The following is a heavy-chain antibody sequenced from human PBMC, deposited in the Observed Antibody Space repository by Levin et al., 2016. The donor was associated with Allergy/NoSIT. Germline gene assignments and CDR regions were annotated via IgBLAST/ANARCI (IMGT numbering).Heavy chain of an antibody. D-gene: IGHD1-26*01. CDR3: AKDFEGVGSTSFDY. J-gene: IGHJ4*02. CDR2: IHYDGSNT. Sequence: VRQAPGKGLEWVAFIHYDGSNTYYADSVKGRFTISRDNSKNTLYLQMNSLRAEDTAVYYCAKDFEGVGSTSFDYWGQGTLVTVSS. V-gene: IGHV3-30*02.